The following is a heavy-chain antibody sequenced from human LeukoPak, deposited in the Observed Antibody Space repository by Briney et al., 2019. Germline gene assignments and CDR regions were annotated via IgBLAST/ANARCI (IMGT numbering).Heavy chain of an antibody. J-gene: IGHJ5*02. CDR2: IYYSGST. V-gene: IGHV4-39*07. Sequence: SETLSLTCTVSGDSISSYYWGWIRQPPGKGLEWIGSIYYSGSTYYNPSLKSRVTISVDTSKNQFSLKLSSVTAADTAVYYCARGRDGYNEDWFDPWGQGTLVTVSS. CDR3: ARGRDGYNEDWFDP. CDR1: GDSISSYY. D-gene: IGHD5-24*01.